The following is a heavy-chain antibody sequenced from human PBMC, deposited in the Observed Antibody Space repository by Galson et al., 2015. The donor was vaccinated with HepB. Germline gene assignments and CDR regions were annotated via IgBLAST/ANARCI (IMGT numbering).Heavy chain of an antibody. CDR2: IVVGSGNT. CDR1: GFIFSSSA. J-gene: IGHJ2*01. V-gene: IGHV1-58*02. CDR3: ATDSSPYYYDTSGNFGYFDL. Sequence: SVKVSCKASGFIFSSSAMQWVRQARGQRLEWIGWIVVGSGNTNYAQKLQERVTITRDMSTNTAYMELSSLRSEDTAVYYCATDSSPYYYDTSGNFGYFDLWGRGTLVTVSS. D-gene: IGHD3-22*01.